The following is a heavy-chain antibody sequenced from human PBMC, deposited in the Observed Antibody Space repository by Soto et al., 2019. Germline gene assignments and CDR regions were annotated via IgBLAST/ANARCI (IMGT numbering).Heavy chain of an antibody. J-gene: IGHJ4*02. D-gene: IGHD1-20*01. V-gene: IGHV4-59*01. CDR2: IYYSGST. CDR3: ARGGRINGSPTTFDY. Sequence: PSETLSLTCTVSGGSISSYYWSWIRQPPGKGLEWIGYIYYSGSTNYNPSLKSRVTISVDTSKNQFSLKLSSVTAADTAVYYCARGGRINGSPTTFDYWGQGTLVTVSS. CDR1: GGSISSYY.